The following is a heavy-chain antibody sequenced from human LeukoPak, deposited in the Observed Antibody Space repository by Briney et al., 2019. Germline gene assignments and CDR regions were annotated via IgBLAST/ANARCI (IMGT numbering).Heavy chain of an antibody. Sequence: PGGSLRLSFAAYGLAFSSYAMSWVRQAPGKGLEWVSTISVASNTFYADSVKGRFTISRDNSRNTVYLQMTSLRADDTAVYYCADYGVSGVRNNFYWGQGTLVAVSS. V-gene: IGHV3-23*01. CDR2: ISVASNT. D-gene: IGHD3-3*01. CDR3: ADYGVSGVRNNFY. J-gene: IGHJ4*02. CDR1: GLAFSSYA.